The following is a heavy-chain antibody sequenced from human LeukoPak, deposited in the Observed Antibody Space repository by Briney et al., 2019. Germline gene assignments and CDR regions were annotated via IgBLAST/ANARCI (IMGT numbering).Heavy chain of an antibody. CDR1: GYSISSGYY. V-gene: IGHV4-38-2*02. CDR3: ARGDGYNPGVDY. CDR2: LYHSEST. Sequence: SETLSLTCTVSGYSISSGYYWGWIRQPPGKGLEWIGSLYHSESTNYNPSLKSRVTISIDTSKNQFSLKLSSVTAADTAVYYCARGDGYNPGVDYWGQGTLVTVSS. D-gene: IGHD5-24*01. J-gene: IGHJ4*02.